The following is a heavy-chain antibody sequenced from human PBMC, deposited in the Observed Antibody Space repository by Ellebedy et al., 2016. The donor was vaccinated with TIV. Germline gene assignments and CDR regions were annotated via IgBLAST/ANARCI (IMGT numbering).Heavy chain of an antibody. CDR1: GGSFSGYY. J-gene: IGHJ4*02. V-gene: IGHV4-34*01. D-gene: IGHD4-17*01. Sequence: SETLSLTXAVYGGSFSGYYWSWIRQPPGKGLEWIGEINHSGSTNYNPSLKSRVTISVDTSKNQFSLKLSSVTAADTAVYYCARASRYGDRDYWGQGTLVTVSS. CDR2: INHSGST. CDR3: ARASRYGDRDY.